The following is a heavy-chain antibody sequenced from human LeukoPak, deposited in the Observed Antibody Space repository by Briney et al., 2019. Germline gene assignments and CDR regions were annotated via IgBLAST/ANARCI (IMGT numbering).Heavy chain of an antibody. CDR1: GYTFTSYH. CDR2: INPSGGTT. D-gene: IGHD3-10*01. CDR3: AREAHTYYYGSGSYYPDY. J-gene: IGHJ4*02. V-gene: IGHV1-46*01. Sequence: ASVKVSCMASGYTFTSYHMHWVRQAPGQGLEWMGIINPSGGTTNDAQKFRGRVTMTRDMSTSTVYMELSSLRSEDTGVYYCAREAHTYYYGSGSYYPDYWGQGTLVTVSS.